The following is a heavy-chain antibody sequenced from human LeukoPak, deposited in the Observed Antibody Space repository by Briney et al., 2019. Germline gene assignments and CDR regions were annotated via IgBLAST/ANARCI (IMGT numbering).Heavy chain of an antibody. V-gene: IGHV3-23*01. D-gene: IGHD3-3*01. CDR1: GFTFSVYA. J-gene: IGHJ4*02. CDR2: ISASGDTT. Sequence: GGSLRFSCAASGFTFSVYAMSWVRQARGKGLEWVSAISASGDTTYFGNSVKGRFTISRDNSKNTVYLQMKSLRADDTAIYYCAKEAFWSGYEKDYWGQGTLVTVSS. CDR3: AKEAFWSGYEKDY.